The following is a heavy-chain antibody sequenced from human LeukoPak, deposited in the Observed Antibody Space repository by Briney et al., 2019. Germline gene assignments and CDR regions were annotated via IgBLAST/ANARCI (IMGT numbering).Heavy chain of an antibody. V-gene: IGHV3-9*01. D-gene: IGHD3-22*01. CDR1: GFTFDDYA. CDR2: ISWNSGSI. J-gene: IGHJ5*02. CDR3: AKGTTMIVVVPYNWFDP. Sequence: GGSLRLSCAASGFTFDDYAMHWVRQAPGKGLEWVSGISWNSGSIGYADSVKGRFTISRDNAKNSLYLQMNSLRAEDTAVYYCAKGTTMIVVVPYNWFDPWGQGTLVTVSS.